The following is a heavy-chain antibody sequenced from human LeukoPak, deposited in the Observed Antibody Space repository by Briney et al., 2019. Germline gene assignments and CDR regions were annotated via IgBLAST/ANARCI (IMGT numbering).Heavy chain of an antibody. V-gene: IGHV1-46*01. D-gene: IGHD5-12*01. J-gene: IGHJ5*02. CDR3: ARDNSVGDSAWWFDP. Sequence: ASVTVSFTASGYTFTNNFMHWVRQAPGQGLEWMGIINPSGDNTWYAQKFQGRVTMTRDMATSTDYMEVSSLRSEDTAVYYCARDNSVGDSAWWFDPWGQGTLVTVSS. CDR2: INPSGDNT. CDR1: GYTFTNNF.